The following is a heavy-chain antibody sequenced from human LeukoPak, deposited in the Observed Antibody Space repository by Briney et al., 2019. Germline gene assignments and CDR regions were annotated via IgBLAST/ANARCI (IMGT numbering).Heavy chain of an antibody. CDR1: GFTVSSNY. D-gene: IGHD6-13*01. V-gene: IGHV3-53*05. CDR2: IYSVGST. CDR3: AKDDSSRAYYYYGMDV. J-gene: IGHJ6*02. Sequence: GGSLRLSCAASGFTVSSNYMSWVRQAPAKGLEWVSVIYSVGSTYYADSVKGRFTISRDNSKNTLYLQMNSLRAEDTAVYYCAKDDSSRAYYYYGMDVWGQGTTVTVSS.